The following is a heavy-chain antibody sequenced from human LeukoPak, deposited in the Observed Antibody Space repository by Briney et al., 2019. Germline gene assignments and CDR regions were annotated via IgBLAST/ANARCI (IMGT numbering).Heavy chain of an antibody. V-gene: IGHV4-39*07. D-gene: IGHD2-2*01. CDR1: GGSISSSGYY. Sequence: PSETLSLTCTVYGGSISSSGYYWGWIRQPPGKGLEWIASIYYSGSTYYNPSLKSRVTISVDTSKNQFSLKLSSVTAADTAVYYCAILHCSSTSCYLYIDYWGQGTLVTVYS. CDR3: AILHCSSTSCYLYIDY. J-gene: IGHJ4*02. CDR2: IYYSGST.